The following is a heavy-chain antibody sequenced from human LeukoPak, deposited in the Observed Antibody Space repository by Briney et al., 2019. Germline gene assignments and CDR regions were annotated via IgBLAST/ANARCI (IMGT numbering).Heavy chain of an antibody. Sequence: GGSLRLSCAASGFTFSTYGMHWVRQAPGKGLEWVTFIRYDGTDKYYADSVKGRFTISRDNSKNTLSLQMNSLRAEDTAVYYCAKVNWCSASCADAWGQGTLVTVSS. CDR2: IRYDGTDK. CDR1: GFTFSTYG. J-gene: IGHJ4*02. V-gene: IGHV3-30*02. CDR3: AKVNWCSASCADA. D-gene: IGHD2-2*01.